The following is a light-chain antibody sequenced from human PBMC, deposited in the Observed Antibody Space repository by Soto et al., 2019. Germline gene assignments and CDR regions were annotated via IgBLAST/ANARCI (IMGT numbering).Light chain of an antibody. V-gene: IGKV1-12*01. CDR3: QQANTFPLT. CDR1: QGIGIW. J-gene: IGKJ4*01. Sequence: IQMAQSPSSLSASVVDRFTITFLASQGIGIWLALYQHKPGKAPELLIYAASTLQRGVPSRFSGSGSATDFTLTISSLQPEDFATYYCQQANTFPLTFGGGTKVDI. CDR2: AAS.